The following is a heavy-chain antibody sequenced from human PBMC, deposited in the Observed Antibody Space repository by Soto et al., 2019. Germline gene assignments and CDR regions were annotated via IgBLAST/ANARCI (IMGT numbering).Heavy chain of an antibody. CDR3: AGFGGAGDYYYYYGMDV. J-gene: IGHJ6*02. CDR2: MNPNSGNT. CDR1: GYTFTSYD. D-gene: IGHD3-10*01. Sequence: GASVKVSFKASGYTFTSYDINWVRQATGQGLEWMGRMNPNSGNTGYAQKFQGRVTMTRNTSISTAYMELSSLRSEDTAVYYCAGFGGAGDYYYYYGMDVWGQGTTVTVSS. V-gene: IGHV1-8*01.